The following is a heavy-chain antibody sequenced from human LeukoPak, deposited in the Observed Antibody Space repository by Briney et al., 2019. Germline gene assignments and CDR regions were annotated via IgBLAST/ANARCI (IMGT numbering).Heavy chain of an antibody. J-gene: IGHJ5*02. Sequence: GGSLRLSCAASGFTFSNYWMHWVRQAPGKGLVWISRINSDGINTSYADSVKGRFTISRDNAKNTLNLQMNSLRAEDTAVYYCARDLGQYYDTSDNWFDPWGQGTLVTVSS. CDR3: ARDLGQYYDTSDNWFDP. V-gene: IGHV3-74*01. CDR1: GFTFSNYW. CDR2: INSDGINT. D-gene: IGHD3-22*01.